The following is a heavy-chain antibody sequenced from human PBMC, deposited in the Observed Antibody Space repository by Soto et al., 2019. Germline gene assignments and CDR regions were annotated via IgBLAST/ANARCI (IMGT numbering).Heavy chain of an antibody. CDR1: GSTFSSYT. J-gene: IGHJ6*02. Sequence: QVQLVQSGAEVKKPGSSVKVSCQASGSTFSSYTVSWVRQAPGQGLEWMGRIIPVLGVTNYAPKFKGRVTIRADESKTTAYMERIRLRFRDTAVYYCARRRECGARCYSKYYYGMGVWGQGTTGTVS. V-gene: IGHV1-69*02. D-gene: IGHD3-10*01. CDR3: ARRRECGARCYSKYYYGMGV. CDR2: IIPVLGVT.